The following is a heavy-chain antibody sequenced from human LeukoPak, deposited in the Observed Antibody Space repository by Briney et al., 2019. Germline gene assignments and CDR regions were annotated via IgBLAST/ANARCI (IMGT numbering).Heavy chain of an antibody. CDR2: ISGSGGKT. CDR3: AKDWTGTKPFDL. CDR1: GFTFRTYA. V-gene: IGHV3-23*01. Sequence: GGSLRLSCVASGFTFRTYAMSWVRQAPGKGLEWGSGISGSGGKTYYADSVKGRFTISRDNFKNTLYLQMNSLRAEDTAVYYCAKDWTGTKPFDLWGRGTLVTVSS. D-gene: IGHD3/OR15-3a*01. J-gene: IGHJ2*01.